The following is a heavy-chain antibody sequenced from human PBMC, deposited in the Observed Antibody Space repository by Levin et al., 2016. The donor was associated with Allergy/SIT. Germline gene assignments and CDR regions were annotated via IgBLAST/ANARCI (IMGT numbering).Heavy chain of an antibody. V-gene: IGHV4-39*01. CDR3: AARGARGEIDY. D-gene: IGHD7-27*01. J-gene: IGHJ4*02. Sequence: SETLSLTCTVSGGSISSSSYYWGWIRQPPGKGLEWIGSIYYSGSTYYNPSLKSRVTISVDTSKNQFSLKLSSVTAADTAVYYCAARGARGEIDYWGQGTLVTVSS. CDR2: IYYSGST. CDR1: GGSISSSSYY.